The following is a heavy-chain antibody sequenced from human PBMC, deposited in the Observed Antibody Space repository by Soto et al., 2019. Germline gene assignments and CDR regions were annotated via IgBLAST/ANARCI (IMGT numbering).Heavy chain of an antibody. CDR1: EYTFTSYY. Sequence: QVQLVQSGAELKQPGASVKVSCKASEYTFTSYYMHWVRQAPGQGLEWMGIIYPSGGSTSYAQKFQGRVTMTRDTSTSTVYMELSSLRSEDTAVYYCARVAGIVATDDGFDIWGQGTMVTVSS. CDR2: IYPSGGST. V-gene: IGHV1-46*03. J-gene: IGHJ3*02. CDR3: ARVAGIVATDDGFDI. D-gene: IGHD5-12*01.